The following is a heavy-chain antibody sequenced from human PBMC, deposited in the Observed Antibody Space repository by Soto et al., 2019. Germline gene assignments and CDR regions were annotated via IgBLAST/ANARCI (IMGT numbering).Heavy chain of an antibody. V-gene: IGHV3-30*18. Sequence: GGSLRLSCAASGFTFSSYGMHWVRQAPGKGLEWVAVISYDGSNKYYADSVKGRFTISRDNSKNTLYLQMNSLRAEDTAVYYCAKGLAAVAGTIYWGQGTLVTVSS. D-gene: IGHD6-19*01. CDR3: AKGLAAVAGTIY. CDR2: ISYDGSNK. J-gene: IGHJ4*02. CDR1: GFTFSSYG.